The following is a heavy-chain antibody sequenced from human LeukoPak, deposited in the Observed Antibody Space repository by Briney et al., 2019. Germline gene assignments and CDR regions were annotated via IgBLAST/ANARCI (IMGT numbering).Heavy chain of an antibody. D-gene: IGHD5-18*01. V-gene: IGHV4-4*07. Sequence: PSETLSLTRTVSGGSISTYCWSWIRQPAGKGLEWIGRIYPSGSTFYNPSLKSRVTISIDKSKNQLFLNLTSVTAADTALYYCARDRSGYSEYYFDYWGQGSLVTVSS. CDR1: GGSISTYC. J-gene: IGHJ4*02. CDR3: ARDRSGYSEYYFDY. CDR2: IYPSGST.